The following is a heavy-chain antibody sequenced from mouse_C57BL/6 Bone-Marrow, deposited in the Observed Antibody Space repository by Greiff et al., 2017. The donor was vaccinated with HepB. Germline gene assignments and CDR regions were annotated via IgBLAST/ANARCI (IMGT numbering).Heavy chain of an antibody. J-gene: IGHJ4*01. CDR1: GYAFSSSW. CDR2: IYPGDGDT. V-gene: IGHV1-82*01. D-gene: IGHD1-1*01. CDR3: SIYYYGPYAMDY. Sequence: VKLQESGPELVKPGASVKISCKASGYAFSSSWMNWVKQRPGKGLEWIGRIYPGDGDTNYNGKFKGKATLTADKSSSTAYMQLSSLTSEDSAVYFCSIYYYGPYAMDYWGQGTSVTVSS.